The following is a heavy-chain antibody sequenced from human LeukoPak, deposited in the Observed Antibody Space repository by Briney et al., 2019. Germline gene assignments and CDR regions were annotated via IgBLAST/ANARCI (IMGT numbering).Heavy chain of an antibody. D-gene: IGHD2-8*02. CDR1: GFSLSGYW. CDR3: TRVQAGRSGLMDV. CDR2: MSSEGSGT. J-gene: IGHJ6*02. Sequence: PGGSLRLSCAASGFSLSGYWMHWVRQAPGKELVWVSRMSSEGSGTTYADSVKGRFTISRDNAKNTLYLQMNRLRAEDAAVYYCTRVQAGRSGLMDVWGRGTTVTVS. V-gene: IGHV3-74*01.